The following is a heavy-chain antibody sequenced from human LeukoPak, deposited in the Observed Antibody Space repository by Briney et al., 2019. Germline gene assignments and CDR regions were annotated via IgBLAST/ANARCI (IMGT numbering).Heavy chain of an antibody. Sequence: GGSLRLSCAASGFTFRSYGMSWVRQAPGKGLEWVSSLSGSGGSTYYADSVKGRFTISRDNSKNTLFLHMNSLRAEDTAVYYCAKALGGYDFDYWGQGSLVTVSS. J-gene: IGHJ4*02. V-gene: IGHV3-23*01. D-gene: IGHD3-16*01. CDR2: LSGSGGST. CDR3: AKALGGYDFDY. CDR1: GFTFRSYG.